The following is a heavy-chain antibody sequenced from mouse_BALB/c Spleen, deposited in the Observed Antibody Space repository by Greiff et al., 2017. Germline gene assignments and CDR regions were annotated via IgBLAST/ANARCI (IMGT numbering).Heavy chain of an antibody. V-gene: IGHV5-6-4*01. Sequence: EVQGVESGGGLVKPGGSLKLSCAASGFTFSSYTMSWVRQTPEKRLEWVATISSGGSYTYYPDSVKGRFTISRDNAKNTLYLQMSSLKSEDTAMYYCTRGSYGNYVGYAMDYWGQGTSVTVSS. CDR3: TRGSYGNYVGYAMDY. CDR2: ISSGGSYT. J-gene: IGHJ4*01. D-gene: IGHD2-10*02. CDR1: GFTFSSYT.